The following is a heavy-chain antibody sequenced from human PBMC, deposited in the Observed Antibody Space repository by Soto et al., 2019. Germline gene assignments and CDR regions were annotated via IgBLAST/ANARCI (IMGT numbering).Heavy chain of an antibody. D-gene: IGHD3-9*01. Sequence: GGSLRLSCAASGFTFSDYAMTWVRQAPGKGLEWVSDISDSGDGTHYADSVKGRFTISRDNSKNTLYLQMNSLRAEDTAVYYCAKDTYDIGYYFDYWGQGTLVTVSS. CDR1: GFTFSDYA. J-gene: IGHJ4*02. CDR3: AKDTYDIGYYFDY. V-gene: IGHV3-23*01. CDR2: ISDSGDGT.